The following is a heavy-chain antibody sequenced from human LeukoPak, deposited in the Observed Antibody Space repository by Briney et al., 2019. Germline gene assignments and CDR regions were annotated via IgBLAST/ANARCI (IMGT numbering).Heavy chain of an antibody. CDR3: ARRTFPLYFDY. CDR2: FSYSGST. CDR1: GGSISSSPYY. Sequence: SETLSLTCTVSGGSISSSPYYWDWIRQPPGKGLEWIGSFSYSGSTYYNPSLKSRVTISVDTSKNQFSLRLSSVTAADTAMIYCARRTFPLYFDYWGQGTLVTVSS. D-gene: IGHD2/OR15-2a*01. V-gene: IGHV4-39*01. J-gene: IGHJ4*02.